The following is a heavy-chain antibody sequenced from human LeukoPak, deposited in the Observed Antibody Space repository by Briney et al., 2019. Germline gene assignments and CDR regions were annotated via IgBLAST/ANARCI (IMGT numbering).Heavy chain of an antibody. J-gene: IGHJ5*02. CDR3: ASFTLYGSGSPRFDP. CDR2: INHSGST. CDR1: GGSFSGYY. D-gene: IGHD3-10*01. V-gene: IGHV4-34*01. Sequence: SQTLSPTCAVYGGSFSGYYWSWIRQPPGRGLEWIGEINHSGSTNSNPSLTRRVTISVDTSKNQFSLKLSSVPAADTAVYYCASFTLYGSGSPRFDPWGQGTLVTVSS.